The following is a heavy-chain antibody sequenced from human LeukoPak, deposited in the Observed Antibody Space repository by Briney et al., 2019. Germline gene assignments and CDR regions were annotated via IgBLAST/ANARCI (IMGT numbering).Heavy chain of an antibody. CDR3: ARGYSYGPGDYXXMDV. J-gene: IGHJ6*03. Sequence: GASVKVSCKASGGTFSSYAISWVRQAPGQGLEWMGGIIPIFGTANYAQKFQGRVTITADESTSTAYMELSSLRSEDTAVYYCARGYSYGPGDYXXMDVWGKGTTVTVSS. CDR2: IIPIFGTA. CDR1: GGTFSSYA. D-gene: IGHD5-18*01. V-gene: IGHV1-69*13.